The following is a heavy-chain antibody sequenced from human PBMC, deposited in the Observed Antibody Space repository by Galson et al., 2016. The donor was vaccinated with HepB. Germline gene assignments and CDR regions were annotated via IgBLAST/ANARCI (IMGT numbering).Heavy chain of an antibody. D-gene: IGHD3-10*01. Sequence: CAISGDSVSSKSAAWNWIRQSPSRGLEWLGRTYFRSKWYNDYALSVKSRIIISPDTSNNQLSLQLNSVTPKDTAVYYCVRGLYGSANYYYHGLDVWGQGTTVIVSS. CDR2: TYFRSKWYN. CDR3: VRGLYGSANYYYHGLDV. V-gene: IGHV6-1*01. J-gene: IGHJ6*02. CDR1: GDSVSSKSAA.